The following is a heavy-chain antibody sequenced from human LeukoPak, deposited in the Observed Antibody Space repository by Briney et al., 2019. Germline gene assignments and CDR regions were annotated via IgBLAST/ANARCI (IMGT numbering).Heavy chain of an antibody. CDR3: ARQEVLRFDP. CDR1: GGSIDSYY. V-gene: IGHV4-59*08. J-gene: IGHJ5*02. CDR2: IYYSGST. Sequence: SESLALTWAERGGSIDSYYWRWIRQPPEKGLEWIGYIYYSGSTNYNPSLKSRVTISVDTSKNQFSLKLSSVTAADTAVYYCARQEVLRFDPWGQGTLVTVSS.